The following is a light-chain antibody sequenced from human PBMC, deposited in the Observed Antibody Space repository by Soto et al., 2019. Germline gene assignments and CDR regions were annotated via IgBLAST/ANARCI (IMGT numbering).Light chain of an antibody. Sequence: QSALTQSPSASGSPGQSVTISCTGTSSDVGNYKYVSWYQQHPGKAPKLMIYEVSKRPSGVPDRFSGSKFGNTASLTVSGLQAEDEADYYCSSYAGSNNWVFGGGTKLTVL. CDR2: EVS. J-gene: IGLJ3*02. CDR3: SSYAGSNNWV. V-gene: IGLV2-8*01. CDR1: SSDVGNYKY.